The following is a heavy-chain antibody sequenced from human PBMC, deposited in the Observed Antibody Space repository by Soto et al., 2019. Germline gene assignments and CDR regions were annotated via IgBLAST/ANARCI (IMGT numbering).Heavy chain of an antibody. V-gene: IGHV1-3*01. J-gene: IGHJ3*02. D-gene: IGHD1-26*01. CDR2: INAGNGNT. CDR3: ARDPTLVGATWAAPDAFDI. CDR1: GYTFTSYA. Sequence: ASVKVSCKASGYTFTSYAMHWVRQAPGQRLEWMGWINAGNGNTKYSQKFQGRVTITRDTSASTAYMELSSLRSEDTAVYYCARDPTLVGATWAAPDAFDIWGQGTMVTVS.